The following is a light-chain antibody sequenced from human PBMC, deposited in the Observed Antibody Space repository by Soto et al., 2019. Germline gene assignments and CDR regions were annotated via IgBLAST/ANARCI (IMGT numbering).Light chain of an antibody. CDR2: DAS. V-gene: IGKV3D-20*02. Sequence: GLTQSPGTLSLSPGERATLSCRASQTVRNNYLAWYQQKPGQAPRLLIYDASSRATGIPDRFSGGGSGTDFTLTISSLEPEDFAVYYCQQRSNWPFTCGPGTKGD. CDR3: QQRSNWPFT. CDR1: QTVRNNY. J-gene: IGKJ3*01.